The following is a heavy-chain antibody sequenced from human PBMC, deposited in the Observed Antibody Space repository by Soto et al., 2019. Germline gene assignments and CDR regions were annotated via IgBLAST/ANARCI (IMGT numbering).Heavy chain of an antibody. D-gene: IGHD5-12*01. V-gene: IGHV3-7*01. CDR3: ARVKYSGYDWWRNDAFDI. Sequence: ESGGGLVQPGGSLRLSCAASGFTFSSYWMSWVRQAPGKGLEWVANIKQDGSEKYYVDSVKGRFTISRDNAKNSLYLQMNSLRAEDTAVYYCARVKYSGYDWWRNDAFDIWGQGTMVTVSS. CDR1: GFTFSSYW. CDR2: IKQDGSEK. J-gene: IGHJ3*02.